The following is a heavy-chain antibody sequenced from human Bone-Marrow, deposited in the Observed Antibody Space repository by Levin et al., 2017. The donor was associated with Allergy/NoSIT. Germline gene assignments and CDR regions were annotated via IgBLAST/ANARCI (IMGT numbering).Heavy chain of an antibody. J-gene: IGHJ6*02. CDR3: AKDAIAARPLYYYYYGMDV. V-gene: IGHV3-23*01. CDR2: ISGSGGST. CDR1: GFTFSSYA. D-gene: IGHD6-6*01. Sequence: GGSLRLSCAASGFTFSSYAMSWVRQAPGKGLEWVSAISGSGGSTYYADSVKGRFTISRDNSKNTLYLQMNSLRAEDTAVYYCAKDAIAARPLYYYYYGMDVWGQGTTVTVSS.